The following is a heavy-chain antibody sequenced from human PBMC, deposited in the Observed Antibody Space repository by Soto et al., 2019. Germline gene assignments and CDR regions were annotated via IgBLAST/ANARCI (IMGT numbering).Heavy chain of an antibody. V-gene: IGHV1-18*01. CDR3: ARGRYGDY. D-gene: IGHD1-1*01. CDR1: GYGFTTYG. CDR2: ISAHNGNT. Sequence: QVHLVQSGAEVKKPGASVKVSCKGSGYGFTTYGITWVRQAPGQGLEWMAWISAHNGNTNYAQKVQGRVTVTRDTSTSTAYMELRSLRYDDTAVYYCARGRYGDYWGPGVLVTVSS. J-gene: IGHJ4*02.